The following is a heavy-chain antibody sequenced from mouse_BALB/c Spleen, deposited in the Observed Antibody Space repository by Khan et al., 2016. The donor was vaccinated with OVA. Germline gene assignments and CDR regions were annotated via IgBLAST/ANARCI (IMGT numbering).Heavy chain of an antibody. V-gene: IGHV14-3*02. CDR2: IAPANGNT. D-gene: IGHD6-1*01. CDR1: GFNIKDTY. CDR3: AHPSLDPRNFDV. Sequence: VQLQQSGAELVKPGASVKLSCTASGFNIKDTYMHWVKQRPEQGLEWIGRIAPANGNTKYDPKFQDKATITADNSSKISYLQLSSLTSEDTVVYYCAHPSLDPRNFDVWGAGTTLTVSS. J-gene: IGHJ1*01.